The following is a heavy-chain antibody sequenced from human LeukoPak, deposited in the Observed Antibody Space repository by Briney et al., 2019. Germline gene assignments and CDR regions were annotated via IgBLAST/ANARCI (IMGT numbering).Heavy chain of an antibody. V-gene: IGHV3-11*01. J-gene: IGHJ4*02. CDR3: ARPWGY. D-gene: IGHD3-16*01. Sequence: PGGSLTLSCAASGFTFSDYFMGWIRQAPGKGLEWVSYISSSGNTIYYADSVKGRFTISRDNAKNSLYLQMNSLRAEDTAMYYCARPWGYWGQGTLVTVSS. CDR1: GFTFSDYF. CDR2: ISSSGNTI.